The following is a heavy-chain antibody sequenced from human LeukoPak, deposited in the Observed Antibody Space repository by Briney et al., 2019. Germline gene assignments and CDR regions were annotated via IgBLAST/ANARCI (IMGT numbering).Heavy chain of an antibody. J-gene: IGHJ4*02. V-gene: IGHV3-53*01. CDR2: IYAGGST. CDR3: ARANNWNDAYSDS. D-gene: IGHD1-20*01. Sequence: GGSLRLSCAASGFTVSTNYMNWVRQAPGKGLEWVSVIYAGGSTYYADSVKGRFTISRDNSKNTLYLHMNSLRAEDTAVYYCARANNWNDAYSDSWGQGTLVTVSS. CDR1: GFTVSTNY.